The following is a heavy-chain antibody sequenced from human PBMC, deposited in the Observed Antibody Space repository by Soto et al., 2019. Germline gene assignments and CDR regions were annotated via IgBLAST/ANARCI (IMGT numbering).Heavy chain of an antibody. CDR2: VYYSGST. D-gene: IGHD5-12*01. Sequence: TLSLTCTLSGGSISGYYWSWIRQPPGKGLEWIGYVYYSGSTKYNPSLESRVTISVDMSNNQFSLMLTSVTAADTAVYYCAKYRRTDAEGYRLDFWGQGTLVTVSS. J-gene: IGHJ4*02. V-gene: IGHV4-59*01. CDR3: AKYRRTDAEGYRLDF. CDR1: GGSISGYY.